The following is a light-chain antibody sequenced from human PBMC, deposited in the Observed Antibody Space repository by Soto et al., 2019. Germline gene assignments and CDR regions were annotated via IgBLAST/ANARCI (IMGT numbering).Light chain of an antibody. CDR1: QSVSSN. CDR2: GAS. J-gene: IGKJ2*01. Sequence: EIVMTQSPATLSLSPGERATLSCRASQSVSSNLAWYQQKPGQAPRLLIYGASTRATGIPARFSGSGSGTEFTLSISSLHSEDFAVYYCQQYNNWPPMYTFGQGTKLEIK. CDR3: QQYNNWPPMYT. V-gene: IGKV3-15*01.